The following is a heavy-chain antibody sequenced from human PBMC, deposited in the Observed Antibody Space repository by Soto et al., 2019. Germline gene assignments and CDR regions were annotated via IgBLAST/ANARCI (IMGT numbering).Heavy chain of an antibody. CDR3: ARDSVGYQQLVPDYYYGMDV. Sequence: ASVKVSCKASGYTFTGYYMHWVRQAPGQGLEWMGWINPNRGGTNYAQKFQGWVTMTRDTSISTAYMELSRLRSDDTAVYYCARDSVGYQQLVPDYYYGMDVWGQGTTVTVSS. J-gene: IGHJ6*02. CDR2: INPNRGGT. V-gene: IGHV1-2*04. D-gene: IGHD6-6*01. CDR1: GYTFTGYY.